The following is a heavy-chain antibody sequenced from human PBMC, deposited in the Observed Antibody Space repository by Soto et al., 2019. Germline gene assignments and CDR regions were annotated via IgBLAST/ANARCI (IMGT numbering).Heavy chain of an antibody. Sequence: ASVKVSCKASGYTFTNYAMHWVRQAPGQRLEWMGWINAGNGNTKYSQKFQGRVTITRDTSASTAYMELSSLRSEDTAVYYCARSSSWYVIDYWGQGTLVTVSS. CDR3: ARSSSWYVIDY. CDR2: INAGNGNT. CDR1: GYTFTNYA. J-gene: IGHJ4*02. D-gene: IGHD6-13*01. V-gene: IGHV1-3*01.